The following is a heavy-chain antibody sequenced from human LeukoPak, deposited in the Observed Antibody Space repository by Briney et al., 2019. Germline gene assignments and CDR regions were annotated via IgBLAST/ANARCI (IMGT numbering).Heavy chain of an antibody. CDR1: GGSISGYY. Sequence: SETLSLTCTVSGGSISGYYWSWTRQPPGKGLEWIAFVSYSGSTNYNPSLKNRVTISRDTSKNQLSLKLSSVTAADTAVYYCARDRGSAGGFDFWGQGALVTVSS. CDR2: VSYSGST. D-gene: IGHD6-13*01. V-gene: IGHV4-59*01. CDR3: ARDRGSAGGFDF. J-gene: IGHJ4*02.